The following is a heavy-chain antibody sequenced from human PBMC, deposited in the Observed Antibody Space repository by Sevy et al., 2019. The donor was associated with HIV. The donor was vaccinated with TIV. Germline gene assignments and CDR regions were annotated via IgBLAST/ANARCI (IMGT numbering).Heavy chain of an antibody. J-gene: IGHJ4*02. CDR3: ARGAAYYDFWSGYLFDY. CDR1: GFTFSSYG. D-gene: IGHD3-3*01. CDR2: IWYDGSNK. Sequence: GGSLRLSCAASGFTFSSYGMHWVRQAPGKGLEWVAVIWYDGSNKYYADSVKGRFTISRDNSKNPLYLQTNSLRAEDTAVYYCARGAAYYDFWSGYLFDYWGQGTLVTVSS. V-gene: IGHV3-33*01.